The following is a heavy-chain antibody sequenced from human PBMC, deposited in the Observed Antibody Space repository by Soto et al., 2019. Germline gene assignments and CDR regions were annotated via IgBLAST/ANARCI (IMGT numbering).Heavy chain of an antibody. Sequence: GSLRLSCAASGFTFSTYAMHWVRQAPGKGLEYVSAISSTGVSTYYADSVKGRFTISRDNSENTLFLQMGSLRAEDMAVYYCAARYCSGGSCLYFQHWGQGTLVTVSS. CDR3: AARYCSGGSCLYFQH. J-gene: IGHJ1*01. V-gene: IGHV3-64*02. CDR1: GFTFSTYA. CDR2: ISSTGVST. D-gene: IGHD2-15*01.